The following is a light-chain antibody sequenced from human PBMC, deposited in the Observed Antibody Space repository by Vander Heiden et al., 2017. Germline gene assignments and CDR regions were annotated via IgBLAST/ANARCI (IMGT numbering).Light chain of an antibody. Sequence: EIVLTQSPGTLSLSQGERATLSCRTSQSVSSSYLAWYQQKPGQAPRLLIYGASSRATGIPDRFSGSGSGTDFTLTISRLEPEDFAVYYCQQYGSSPWTFCQGTKVEIK. V-gene: IGKV3-20*01. CDR1: QSVSSSY. J-gene: IGKJ1*01. CDR3: QQYGSSPWT. CDR2: GAS.